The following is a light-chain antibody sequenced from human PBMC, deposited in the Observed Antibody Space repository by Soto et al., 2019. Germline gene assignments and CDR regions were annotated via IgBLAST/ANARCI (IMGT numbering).Light chain of an antibody. V-gene: IGKV1-5*03. Sequence: DIQMTQSPSTLSASVGARVTITCRASHSISTWLAWYQQKPGTAPKLLIYMASSLESGVPSRFSGSGSGSEFTLAISSLQPDDSATYYCQQYYSYPLTFGGGTKVDIK. CDR2: MAS. J-gene: IGKJ4*01. CDR3: QQYYSYPLT. CDR1: HSISTW.